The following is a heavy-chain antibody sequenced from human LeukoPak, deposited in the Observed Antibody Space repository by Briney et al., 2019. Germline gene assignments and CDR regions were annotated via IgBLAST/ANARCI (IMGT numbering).Heavy chain of an antibody. D-gene: IGHD6-6*01. CDR2: IFYSGST. CDR1: GGSINSYY. Sequence: SETLSLTCTVSGGSINSYYWSWIRQPPGKGLEWIGYIFYSGSTNYNPSLQSRVTISVDTSRNQFSLNLSSVTAADTAVYYCARGPTRQYFDSWGRGTLVTVSS. CDR3: ARGPTRQYFDS. V-gene: IGHV4-59*01. J-gene: IGHJ4*02.